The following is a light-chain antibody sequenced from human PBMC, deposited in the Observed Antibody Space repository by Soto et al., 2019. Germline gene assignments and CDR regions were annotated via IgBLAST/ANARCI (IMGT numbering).Light chain of an antibody. CDR2: GAS. V-gene: IGKV3-20*01. CDR1: QTVSSSH. J-gene: IGKJ5*01. Sequence: EIVLTQSPGTLSLSPGERATLSCRASQTVSSSHLAWYQQKPGQTPWLLMYGASSRATGIPDRFSGSGSGTDFTLTISRLEPEDFAVYYCQQYGTSTITFGQGTRLEI. CDR3: QQYGTSTIT.